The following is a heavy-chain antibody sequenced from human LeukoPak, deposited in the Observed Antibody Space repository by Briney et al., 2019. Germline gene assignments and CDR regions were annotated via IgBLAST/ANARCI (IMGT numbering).Heavy chain of an antibody. CDR2: VYPGDSDT. Sequence: PGESLKISCKGSGYSFNTYWIAWVRQMPGKGLEVMGIVYPGDSDTRYSPSFQGQVTISVDKSISTAYLQWSSLKASDTAMYYCARRRYYDSSGTTSLDYWGQGTLVTVSS. CDR3: ARRRYYDSSGTTSLDY. D-gene: IGHD3-22*01. V-gene: IGHV5-51*01. CDR1: GYSFNTYW. J-gene: IGHJ4*02.